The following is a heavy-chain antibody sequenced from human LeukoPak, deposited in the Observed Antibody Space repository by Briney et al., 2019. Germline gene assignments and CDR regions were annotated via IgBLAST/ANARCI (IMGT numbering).Heavy chain of an antibody. CDR1: GYTFTSYG. CDR3: AIARILLPPHAAGY. V-gene: IGHV1-18*01. J-gene: IGHJ4*02. Sequence: GASVKVSCKASGYTFTSYGISWVRQAPGQGLEWMGWISAYNGNTNYAQKLQGRVTMTTDTSTSTAYMELRSLRSDDTALYYCAIARILLPPHAAGYWGQGTLVTVSS. D-gene: IGHD6-25*01. CDR2: ISAYNGNT.